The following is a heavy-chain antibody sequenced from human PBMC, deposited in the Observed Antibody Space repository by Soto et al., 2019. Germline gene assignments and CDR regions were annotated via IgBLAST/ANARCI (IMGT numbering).Heavy chain of an antibody. V-gene: IGHV1-8*01. CDR1: GYTFTSYY. D-gene: IGHD6-19*01. Sequence: ASVKVSCKASGYTFTSYYINWVRQATGQGLEWMGWMNPNSGNTGYAQKFQGRVTMTRNTSISTAYMELSSLRSEDTAMYYCARRYYNSGWAFDYWGQGTLVTVSS. CDR2: MNPNSGNT. CDR3: ARRYYNSGWAFDY. J-gene: IGHJ4*02.